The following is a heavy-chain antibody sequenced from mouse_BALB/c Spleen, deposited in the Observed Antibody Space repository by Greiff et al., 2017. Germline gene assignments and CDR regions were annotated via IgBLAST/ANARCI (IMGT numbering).Heavy chain of an antibody. J-gene: IGHJ3*01. CDR1: GYSITSGYY. CDR3: ARSYYRYDGAWFAY. Sequence: DVQLQESGPGLVKPSQSLSLTCSVTGYSITSGYYWNWIRQFPGNKLEWMGYISYDGSNNYNPSLKNRISITRDTSKNQFFLKLNSVTTEDTATYYCARSYYRYDGAWFAYWGQGTLVTVSA. D-gene: IGHD2-14*01. V-gene: IGHV3-6*02. CDR2: ISYDGSN.